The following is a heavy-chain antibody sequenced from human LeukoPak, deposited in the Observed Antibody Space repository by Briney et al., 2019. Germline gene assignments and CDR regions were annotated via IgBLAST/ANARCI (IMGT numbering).Heavy chain of an antibody. D-gene: IGHD2-2*01. CDR2: IWYDGSNK. CDR3: AKELGYCTSTSCPFDY. J-gene: IGHJ4*02. Sequence: GGSLRLSCAASGFTFSSYGMHWVRQAPGKGLEWVAVIWYDGSNKYHADSVKGRFTISRDNSKNTLYLQMNSLRANDTSVYYCAKELGYCTSTSCPFDYWGRGTLVTVSS. V-gene: IGHV3-30*02. CDR1: GFTFSSYG.